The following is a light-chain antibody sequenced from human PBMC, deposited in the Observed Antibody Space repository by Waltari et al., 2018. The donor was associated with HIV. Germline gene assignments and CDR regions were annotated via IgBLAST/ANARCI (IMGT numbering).Light chain of an antibody. V-gene: IGKV1-13*02. CDR2: DAS. CDR1: QGISSA. J-gene: IGKJ4*01. CDR3: QQFNSYPP. Sequence: AIPLTQYPSSLSASVGDRVTITGRASQGISSALAWYQQKPGKAPKLLIYDASRLERGVPSRVSGSGSGTDFTLTISSLQPEDFATYYCQQFNSYPPFGGGTKVEIK.